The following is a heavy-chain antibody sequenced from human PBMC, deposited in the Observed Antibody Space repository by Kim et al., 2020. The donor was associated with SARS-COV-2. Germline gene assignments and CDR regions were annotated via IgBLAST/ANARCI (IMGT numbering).Heavy chain of an antibody. J-gene: IGHJ5*02. V-gene: IGHV3-23*01. CDR3: AKDRAIAAAVNWFDP. Sequence: DSVKGRFTISRDNSKNTLYLQMNSLRAEDTAVYYCAKDRAIAAAVNWFDPWGQGTLVTVSS. D-gene: IGHD6-13*01.